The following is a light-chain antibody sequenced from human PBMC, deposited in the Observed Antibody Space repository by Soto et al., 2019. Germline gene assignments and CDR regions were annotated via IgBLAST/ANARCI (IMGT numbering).Light chain of an antibody. CDR1: PSVSSS. CDR3: QRYGSSSWT. Sequence: EIVMTQSPANLSVSAGERATLSCRASPSVSSSLAWYHAKPCQAPRLLIYGASTRATVIPATFSGSGSGRAFILTISRMEAEDFAVYEGQRYGSSSWTFGQVTKVDIK. CDR2: GAS. J-gene: IGKJ1*01. V-gene: IGKV3-15*01.